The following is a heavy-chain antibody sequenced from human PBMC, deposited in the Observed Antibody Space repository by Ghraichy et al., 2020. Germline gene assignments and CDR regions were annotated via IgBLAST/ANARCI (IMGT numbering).Heavy chain of an antibody. CDR1: GLPFSNYW. CDR3: ARDLGVSSTWFDL. Sequence: GESLNISCAVSGLPFSNYWMHWVRQAPGKGLVWVSRIKSDGSSTRYADSVKGRFTISRDNAQNTLFLQMNSLRADDTAVYYCARDLGVSSTWFDLWGQGTLVTVSS. J-gene: IGHJ5*01. V-gene: IGHV3-74*01. D-gene: IGHD3-10*01. CDR2: IKSDGSST.